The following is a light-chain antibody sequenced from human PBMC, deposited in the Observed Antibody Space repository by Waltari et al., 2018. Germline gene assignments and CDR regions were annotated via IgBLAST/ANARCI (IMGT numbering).Light chain of an antibody. J-gene: IGKJ1*01. Sequence: DIQMTQSPSSLSASVGDRVTITCRASQGISNYLAWYQQKPGKVPKFLIYAAAALESGVPSRFSGSGSGTHFTLIISSLQPEDAATYYCQNYNSALRTFGQGTKVGIK. CDR1: QGISNY. V-gene: IGKV1-27*01. CDR3: QNYNSALRT. CDR2: AAA.